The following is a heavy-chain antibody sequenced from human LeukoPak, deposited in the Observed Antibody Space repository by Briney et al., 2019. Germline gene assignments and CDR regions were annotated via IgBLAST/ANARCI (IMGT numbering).Heavy chain of an antibody. Sequence: SVKVSCKASGGTFSSYAISWVRQAPGQGLERMGGIIPISGTANYAQKFQGRVTITADESTSTTYMELSSLRSEDTAVYYCARATDILTGPGAWFDPWGQGTLVTVSS. V-gene: IGHV1-69*13. CDR2: IIPISGTA. CDR1: GGTFSSYA. CDR3: ARATDILTGPGAWFDP. D-gene: IGHD3-9*01. J-gene: IGHJ5*02.